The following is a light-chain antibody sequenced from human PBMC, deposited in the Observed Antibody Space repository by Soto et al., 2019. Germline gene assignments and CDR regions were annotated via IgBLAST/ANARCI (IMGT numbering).Light chain of an antibody. CDR2: GNS. Sequence: QTVPTQPPSVSGDPGQRVTISCTGSSSNIGAGYDVHWYQQLPGTAPKLLIYGNSNRPSGVPDRFSGSKSGTSASLAITGLQAEDEADFYCESHDSSLSAYVFGTGTKVTVL. CDR3: ESHDSSLSAYV. J-gene: IGLJ1*01. CDR1: SSNIGAGYD. V-gene: IGLV1-40*01.